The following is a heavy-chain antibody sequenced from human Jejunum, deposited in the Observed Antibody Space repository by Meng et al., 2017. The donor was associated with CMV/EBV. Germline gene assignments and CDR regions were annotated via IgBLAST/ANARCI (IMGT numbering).Heavy chain of an antibody. V-gene: IGHV4-59*01. J-gene: IGHJ4*02. Sequence: PACTFSGDAITNYYWSSIRQPPGKGLEWLGYIYYSGTTNYSPSLKSRVTMSVDTFKSQFSLRLNSLTTADTAVYYCARGRTSHFDYWGEGTLVTVSS. D-gene: IGHD2-2*01. CDR1: GDAITNYY. CDR2: IYYSGTT. CDR3: ARGRTSHFDY.